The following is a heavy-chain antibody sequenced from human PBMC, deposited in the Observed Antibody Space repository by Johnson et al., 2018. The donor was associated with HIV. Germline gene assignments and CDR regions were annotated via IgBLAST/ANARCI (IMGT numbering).Heavy chain of an antibody. D-gene: IGHD5-24*01. CDR1: GFTVSNNY. V-gene: IGHV3-30*03. CDR2: ISFDGTNK. CDR3: ARKNGRWLQDGAFDI. Sequence: QVQLVESGGGLVQPGGSLRLSCAASGFTVSNNYMSWVRQAPGKGLEWVAVISFDGTNKHYGDSVRGRFTISRDNSKNSLYLQMNSLRAEDTAGYYCARKNGRWLQDGAFDIWGQWTMVTVSS. J-gene: IGHJ3*02.